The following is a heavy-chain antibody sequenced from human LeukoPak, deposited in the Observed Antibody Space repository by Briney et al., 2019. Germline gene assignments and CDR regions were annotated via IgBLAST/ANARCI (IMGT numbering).Heavy chain of an antibody. CDR3: AKGSSSWQLGPFHL. Sequence: GGSLRLSCAASGFTFSSYAMSWVRQAPGKGLEWVSVIIRVGTSTYYAHSGKGWFTISRDTSKNTLYLQMNSVRAEGPAIPYCAKGSSSWQLGPFHLWGQGTLDSV. J-gene: IGHJ4*02. D-gene: IGHD6-13*01. V-gene: IGHV3-23*01. CDR2: IIRVGTST. CDR1: GFTFSSYA.